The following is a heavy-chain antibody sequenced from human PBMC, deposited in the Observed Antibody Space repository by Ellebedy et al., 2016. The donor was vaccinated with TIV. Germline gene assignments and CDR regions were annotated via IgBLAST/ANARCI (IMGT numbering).Heavy chain of an antibody. J-gene: IGHJ4*02. Sequence: MPSETLSLTCAVYGGSFSGYYWGWIRQPPGKGLEWIGEINHSGSTNYNPSLKSRVTISVDTSKNQFSLKLSSVTAADTAVYYCARGFPWKVGATGWGQGTLVTVSS. CDR2: INHSGST. D-gene: IGHD1-26*01. V-gene: IGHV4-34*01. CDR3: ARGFPWKVGATG. CDR1: GGSFSGYY.